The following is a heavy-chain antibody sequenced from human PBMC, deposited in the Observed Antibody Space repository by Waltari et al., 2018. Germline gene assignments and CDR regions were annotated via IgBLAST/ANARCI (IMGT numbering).Heavy chain of an antibody. Sequence: QVQLQQWGAGLLKPSEPLSLTCAVYGGSFSGYYWSWITQPPGKGLEWIGEINHSGSTNYNPSLKSRVTISVDTSKNQFSLKLSSVTAADTAVYYCARGPPDTMIVLDLWGRGTLVTVSS. V-gene: IGHV4-34*01. CDR3: ARGPPDTMIVLDL. D-gene: IGHD3-22*01. CDR2: INHSGST. CDR1: GGSFSGYY. J-gene: IGHJ2*01.